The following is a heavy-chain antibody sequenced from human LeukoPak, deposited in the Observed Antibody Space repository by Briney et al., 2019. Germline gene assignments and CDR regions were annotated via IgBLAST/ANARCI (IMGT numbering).Heavy chain of an antibody. CDR1: GFTFSSYW. J-gene: IGHJ4*02. Sequence: PGGSLRLSCAASGFTFSSYWMHWVRQAPGKGLVWVSRINSDGSSTRYADSVKGRFTISRDNVKNTLYLQMNSLRAEDTAVYYCARENRVGLWFDYWGQGTLVTVSS. V-gene: IGHV3-74*01. CDR3: ARENRVGLWFDY. CDR2: INSDGSST. D-gene: IGHD5-18*01.